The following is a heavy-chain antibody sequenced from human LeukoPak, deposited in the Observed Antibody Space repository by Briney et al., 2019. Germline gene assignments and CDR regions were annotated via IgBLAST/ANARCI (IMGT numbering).Heavy chain of an antibody. CDR2: IKKDGSEK. CDR1: GFTFSSYW. D-gene: IGHD3-10*01. V-gene: IGHV3-7*01. Sequence: PGGSLRLSCAASGFTFSSYWMSWVRQAPGKGLEWVANIKKDGSEKYYVDSVKGRFTISRDNVKTSLYLQMNSLRAEDTAVYYCASAYYYGSGSYTYYFDYWGQGTLVTVSS. J-gene: IGHJ4*02. CDR3: ASAYYYGSGSYTYYFDY.